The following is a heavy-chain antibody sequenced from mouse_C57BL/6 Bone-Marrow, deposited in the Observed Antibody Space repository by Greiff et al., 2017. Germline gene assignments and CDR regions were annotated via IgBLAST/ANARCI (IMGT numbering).Heavy chain of an antibody. CDR3: ARDGYYLFAY. V-gene: IGHV1-82*01. J-gene: IGHJ3*01. CDR2: IYPGDGDT. CDR1: GHAFSSSW. Sequence: VQLVESGPELVKPGASVKISCKASGHAFSSSWMNWVKQRPGKGLEWIGRIYPGDGDTNYNGKFKGKATLTADKSSSTAYMQLSSLTSEDSAVYFCARDGYYLFAYWGQGTLVTVSA. D-gene: IGHD2-3*01.